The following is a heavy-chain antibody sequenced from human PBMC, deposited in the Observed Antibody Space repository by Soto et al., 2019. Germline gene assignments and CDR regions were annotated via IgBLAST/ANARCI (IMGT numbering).Heavy chain of an antibody. Sequence: EVQLVESGGGLVQPGGSLRLSCVASGFTFNSYSMNWVRQAPGKGLEWISYINSGSTSVFYADSVKGRFTISRDNAKNSLYLQMNRPRAEDTAVYYCASSTSPDAYWGQGTLVTVSS. CDR3: ASSTSPDAY. D-gene: IGHD2-2*01. CDR1: GFTFNSYS. CDR2: INSGSTSV. V-gene: IGHV3-48*01. J-gene: IGHJ4*02.